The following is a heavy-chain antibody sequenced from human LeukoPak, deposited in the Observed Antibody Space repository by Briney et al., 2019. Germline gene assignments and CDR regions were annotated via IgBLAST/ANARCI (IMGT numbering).Heavy chain of an antibody. CDR3: ASAIAAAGPNDY. J-gene: IGHJ4*02. D-gene: IGHD6-13*01. V-gene: IGHV4-39*07. CDR1: GASISRSTYY. Sequence: PSETLSLTCTVSGASISRSTYYWGWFRQPPGKGLEWIGTRFYRGDTYYNPSLKSRVTISVDTSKNQFSLKLSSVTAADTAVYYCASAIAAAGPNDYWGQGTLVTVSS. CDR2: RFYRGDT.